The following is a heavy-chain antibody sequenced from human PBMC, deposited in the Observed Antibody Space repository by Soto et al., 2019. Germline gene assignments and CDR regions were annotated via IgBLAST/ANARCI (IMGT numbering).Heavy chain of an antibody. V-gene: IGHV5-51*01. CDR3: ARAATQGDAFDI. J-gene: IGHJ3*02. Sequence: PGESLKIYRRGAGYSFTSYWMGWLRQMPGKGLEWMGIIYPGDSDTRYSPSFQGQVTISADKSISTAYLQWSSLKASDTAMYYCARAATQGDAFDIWGQGTMVTVSS. CDR1: GYSFTSYW. CDR2: IYPGDSDT. D-gene: IGHD2-15*01.